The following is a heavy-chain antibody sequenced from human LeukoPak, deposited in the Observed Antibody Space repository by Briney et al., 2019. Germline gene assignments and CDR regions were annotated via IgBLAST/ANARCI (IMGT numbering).Heavy chain of an antibody. V-gene: IGHV3-30*03. CDR2: ISRDGLTK. CDR3: TTGMTKYSSGLDY. Sequence: GGSLRLSCAASGFTFRNYGMHWVRQAPGKGLEWVAVISRDGLTKYYADSVKGRFTLHRDNSRNTLYLEMNSLRDEDTAVYYCTTGMTKYSSGLDYWGQGTLVTVSS. J-gene: IGHJ4*02. D-gene: IGHD6-19*01. CDR1: GFTFRNYG.